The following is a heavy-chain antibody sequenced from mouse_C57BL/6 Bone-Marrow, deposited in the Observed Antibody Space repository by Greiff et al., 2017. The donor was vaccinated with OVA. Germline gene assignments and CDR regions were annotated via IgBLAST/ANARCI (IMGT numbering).Heavy chain of an antibody. CDR1: GYTFTDYY. CDR2: INPYNGGT. Sequence: EVKLQESGPVLVKPGASVKMSCKASGYTFTDYYMNWVKQSHGKSLEWIGVINPYNGGTSYNQKFKGKATLTVDKSSSTAYMELNSLTSEDSAVYYCARWGLEGNYWGQGTTLTVSS. J-gene: IGHJ2*01. D-gene: IGHD2-13*01. CDR3: ARWGLEGNY. V-gene: IGHV1-19*01.